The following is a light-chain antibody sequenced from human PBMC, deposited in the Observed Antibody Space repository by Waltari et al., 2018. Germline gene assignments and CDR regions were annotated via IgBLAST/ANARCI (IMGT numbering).Light chain of an antibody. Sequence: QPALTQPASVSGSPGQSITISCTGPSSDVGCYNSVSWYQPHPGKAPKLMIFDATRWPSGVSNRFSGSKSGNTASLTISGLQAEDEADYYCSSYTSTSAIVFGGGTKVTVL. CDR1: SSDVGCYNS. CDR2: DAT. V-gene: IGLV2-14*03. CDR3: SSYTSTSAIV. J-gene: IGLJ2*01.